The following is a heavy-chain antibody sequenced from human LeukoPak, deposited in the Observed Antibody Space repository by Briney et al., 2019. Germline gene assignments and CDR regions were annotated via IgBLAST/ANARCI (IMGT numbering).Heavy chain of an antibody. CDR2: IYYSGST. D-gene: IGHD2-2*01. V-gene: IGHV4-30-4*08. Sequence: SETLSLTCTVSGGSISSGDYYWSWIRQPPGKGLERIGYIYYSGSTYYNPSLKSRVTISVDTSKNQFSLKLSSVTAADTAVYYCARAPVRYQLPRYWGQGTLVTVSS. CDR3: ARAPVRYQLPRY. CDR1: GGSISSGDYY. J-gene: IGHJ4*02.